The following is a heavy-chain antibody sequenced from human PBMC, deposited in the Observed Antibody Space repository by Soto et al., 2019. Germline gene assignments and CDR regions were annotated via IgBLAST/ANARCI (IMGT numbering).Heavy chain of an antibody. CDR1: GFTFSSYA. Sequence: GGSLRLSCAASGFTFSSYAMSRVRQAPGKGLEWVSAISGSGGSTYYADSVKGRFTISRDNSKNTLYLQMNSLRAEDTAVYYCAKDRERFLEWLLVAFDIWGQGTMVTVSS. CDR2: ISGSGGST. CDR3: AKDRERFLEWLLVAFDI. J-gene: IGHJ3*02. D-gene: IGHD3-3*01. V-gene: IGHV3-23*01.